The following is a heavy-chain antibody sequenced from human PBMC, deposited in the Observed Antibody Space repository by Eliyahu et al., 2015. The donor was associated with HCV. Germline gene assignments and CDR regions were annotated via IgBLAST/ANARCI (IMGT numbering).Heavy chain of an antibody. Sequence: VESGGALVKPGGSLRLSCAASGFTFTDFFMTWIRQAPGKGLEWISYISVSGSTKHYADSVKGRFTISRDDAKNSVYLEMNNLRVEDTAVYYCARGGYPVDAFDIWGPGTGVTVSS. CDR2: ISVSGSTK. J-gene: IGHJ3*02. CDR1: GFTFTDFF. V-gene: IGHV3-11*01. D-gene: IGHD2-15*01. CDR3: ARGGYPVDAFDI.